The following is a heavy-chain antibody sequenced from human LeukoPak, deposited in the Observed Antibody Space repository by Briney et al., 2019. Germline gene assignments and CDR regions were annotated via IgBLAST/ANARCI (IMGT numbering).Heavy chain of an antibody. Sequence: GGSLRLSCAASGFTFSNYAMSWVRQAPGKGLEWVSAFSGGGGSTYYADSVKGRFTISRDNSKNTLYLQMNSLRAEDTAVYFCATSGLSRFGFWGQGTLVTVSS. D-gene: IGHD2/OR15-2a*01. V-gene: IGHV3-23*01. CDR3: ATSGLSRFGF. CDR1: GFTFSNYA. J-gene: IGHJ4*02. CDR2: FSGGGGST.